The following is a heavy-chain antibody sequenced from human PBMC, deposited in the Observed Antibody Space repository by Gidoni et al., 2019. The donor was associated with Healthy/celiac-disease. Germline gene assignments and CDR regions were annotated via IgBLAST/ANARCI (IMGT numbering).Heavy chain of an antibody. CDR2: IYYSGST. CDR3: ARRRNWNDGGGEDPYFDY. CDR1: GGSISSSSYY. Sequence: QLQLQESGPGLVKPSETLSLTCTVSGGSISSSSYYWGWIRQPPGKGLEWIGSIYYSGSTYYNPSLKSRVTISVDTSKNQFSLKLSSVTAADTAVYYCARRRNWNDGGGEDPYFDYWGQGTLVTVSS. V-gene: IGHV4-39*01. J-gene: IGHJ4*02. D-gene: IGHD1-20*01.